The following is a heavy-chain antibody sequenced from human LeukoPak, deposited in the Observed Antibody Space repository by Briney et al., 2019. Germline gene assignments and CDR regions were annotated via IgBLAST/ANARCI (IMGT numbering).Heavy chain of an antibody. D-gene: IGHD6-6*01. CDR1: GYTFTGYY. CDR3: ARDPGKQLPFDY. V-gene: IGHV1-2*02. J-gene: IGHJ4*02. CDR2: INPNSGGT. Sequence: ASVKVSCKASGYTFTGYYMHWVRQASGQGLEWMGWINPNSGGTNYAQKFQGRVTMTRDTSISTAYMELSGLRSDDTAVYYCARDPGKQLPFDYWGQGTLVTVSS.